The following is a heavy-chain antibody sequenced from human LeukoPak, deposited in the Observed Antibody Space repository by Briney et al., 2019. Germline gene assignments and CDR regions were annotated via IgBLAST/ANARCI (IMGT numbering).Heavy chain of an antibody. CDR3: AKGWGAAGTTYFDY. V-gene: IGHV3-23*01. CDR2: ISGSGGST. D-gene: IGHD6-13*01. J-gene: IGHJ4*02. Sequence: PGGSLGLSCAASGFTFSSYAMSWVRQAPGKGLEWVSAISGSGGSTYYADSVKGRFTISRDNSKNTLYLQMNSLRAEDTAVYYCAKGWGAAGTTYFDYWGQGTLVTVSS. CDR1: GFTFSSYA.